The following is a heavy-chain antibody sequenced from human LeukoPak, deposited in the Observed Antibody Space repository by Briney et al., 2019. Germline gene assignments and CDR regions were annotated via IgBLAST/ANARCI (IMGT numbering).Heavy chain of an antibody. CDR2: INPNSGDT. J-gene: IGHJ4*02. Sequence: ASVKVSCKASGYSFTGYYMHWVRQAPGQGPEWMGWINPNSGDTKYAQKFQGRVTMTRDTSTSTVYMELSSLRSEDTAVYYCAREPTVTLLGYFDYWGQGTLVTVSS. V-gene: IGHV1-2*02. CDR1: GYSFTGYY. CDR3: AREPTVTLLGYFDY. D-gene: IGHD4-17*01.